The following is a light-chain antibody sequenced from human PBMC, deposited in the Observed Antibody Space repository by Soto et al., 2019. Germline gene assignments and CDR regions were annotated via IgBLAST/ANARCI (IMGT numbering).Light chain of an antibody. CDR3: QQSYSTRWT. CDR2: AES. Sequence: DIQMTQSPSSLSASVGDRVTITCRASQSISSYLNGYQQKPGKAPKLLIYAESSLQSGVPSRFSGSGSGTDFTLTISRLQPEDFATYYCQQSYSTRWTFGQGTKVEIK. J-gene: IGKJ1*01. V-gene: IGKV1-39*01. CDR1: QSISSY.